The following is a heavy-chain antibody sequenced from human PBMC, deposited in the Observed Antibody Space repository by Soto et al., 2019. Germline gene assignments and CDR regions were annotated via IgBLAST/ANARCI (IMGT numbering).Heavy chain of an antibody. J-gene: IGHJ4*02. CDR3: ARGLRWFGEYYFDY. CDR1: GFTVSSNY. D-gene: IGHD3-10*01. Sequence: GGSLRLSCAASGFTVSSNYMSWVRQAPGKGLEWVSVIYSGGSTYYADSVKGRFTISRDNSKNTLYLQMNSLRAEDTAVYYCARGLRWFGEYYFDYWGQGTLVTVSS. V-gene: IGHV3-66*01. CDR2: IYSGGST.